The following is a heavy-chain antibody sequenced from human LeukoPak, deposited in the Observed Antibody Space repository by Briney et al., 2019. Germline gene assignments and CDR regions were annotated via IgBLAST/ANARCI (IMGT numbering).Heavy chain of an antibody. CDR1: GDSVSSNSDA. CDR2: TYYRSKWYN. D-gene: IGHD3-9*01. Sequence: SQTLSLTCAISGDSVSSNSDAWNWIRQSPSRGLEWLGRTYYRSKWYNDYAVSVKSRITINPDTSKNQFSLQLNSVTPEDTAVYYCARADYDTLTARAEYFQHWGQGTLVTVSS. V-gene: IGHV6-1*01. CDR3: ARADYDTLTARAEYFQH. J-gene: IGHJ1*01.